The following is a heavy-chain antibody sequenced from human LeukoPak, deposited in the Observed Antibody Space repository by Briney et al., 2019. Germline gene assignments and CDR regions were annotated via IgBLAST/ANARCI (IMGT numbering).Heavy chain of an antibody. CDR1: GFTFSSYG. D-gene: IGHD3-10*01. CDR2: ISDDARNE. J-gene: IGHJ4*02. Sequence: GGSLRLSCAASGFTFSSYGMNWVRQAPGKGLEWVTVISDDARNEDYTDSVKGRFTISRDNSKNILYLQMNSLRVEDTAVYYCARDFGRYFFDYWGQGTLVTVSS. CDR3: ARDFGRYFFDY. V-gene: IGHV3-30*03.